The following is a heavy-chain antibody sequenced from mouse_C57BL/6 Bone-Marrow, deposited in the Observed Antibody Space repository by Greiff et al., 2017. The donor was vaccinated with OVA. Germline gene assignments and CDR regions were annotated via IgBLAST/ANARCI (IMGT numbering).Heavy chain of an antibody. D-gene: IGHD4-1*01. CDR1: GYTFTSYW. J-gene: IGHJ2*01. Sequence: QVQLQQPGAELVQPGASVKLSCKASGYTFTSYWMHWVKQRPGQGLEWIGMIHPNSGSTNYNEKFKSKATLTVDKSSSTAYMQLSSLTSEDSAVYYCARSLGRVGDYWGQGTTLTVSS. CDR3: ARSLGRVGDY. V-gene: IGHV1-64*01. CDR2: IHPNSGST.